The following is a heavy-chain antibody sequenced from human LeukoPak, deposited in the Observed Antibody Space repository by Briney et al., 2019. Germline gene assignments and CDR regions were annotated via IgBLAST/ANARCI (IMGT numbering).Heavy chain of an antibody. D-gene: IGHD2-21*02. CDR2: ISYDGSNK. J-gene: IGHJ4*02. CDR3: GRGTAIIPGIDY. Sequence: AGGSLRLSCAASGFTFSSYGMHWVRQAPGKGLEWVAVISYDGSNKYYADSVKGRFTISRDNSKNTLYLQMNSLRAEDTAVYYCGRGTAIIPGIDYWGQGILVTVSS. CDR1: GFTFSSYG. V-gene: IGHV3-30*03.